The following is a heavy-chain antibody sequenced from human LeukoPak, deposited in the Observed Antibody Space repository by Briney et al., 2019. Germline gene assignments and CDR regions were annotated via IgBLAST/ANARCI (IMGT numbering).Heavy chain of an antibody. D-gene: IGHD4-17*01. CDR1: GFSLSTNAVV. CDR3: VLRTSVTAVDH. J-gene: IGHJ4*02. Sequence: SGPTLVNPTQTLTLPFTFSGFSLSTNAVVVGWVRQPPGMAQEWLPFIYGNDDKRYSPSLGSRLTITKDTSKNQVILTVTDMDYVDTATYYCVLRTSVTAVDHWGQGTLVTVSS. CDR2: IYGNDDK. V-gene: IGHV2-5*01.